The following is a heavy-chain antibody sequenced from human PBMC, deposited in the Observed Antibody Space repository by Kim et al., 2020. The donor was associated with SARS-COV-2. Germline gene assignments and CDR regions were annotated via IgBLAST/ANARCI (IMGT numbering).Heavy chain of an antibody. CDR2: IYYSGNT. J-gene: IGHJ4*02. Sequence: SETLSLTCIVSGGSVSSADSYWSWIRQAPGTGLEWIGYIYYSGNTPYNPSFKSRVTISIDSPKNQFSLNLNSVTAADAAVYYWARVRAYRLGDGGFDSCGQGTLVTASS. D-gene: IGHD2-21*02. CDR1: GGSVSSADSY. V-gene: IGHV4-30-4*01. CDR3: ARVRAYRLGDGGFDS.